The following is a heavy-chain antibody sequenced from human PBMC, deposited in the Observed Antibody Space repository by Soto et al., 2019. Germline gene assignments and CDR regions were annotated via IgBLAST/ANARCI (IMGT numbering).Heavy chain of an antibody. CDR2: ISSSSSTI. Sequence: PGGSLRLSCAASGFTFSSYSMNWVRQAPGKGLEWVSYISSSSSTIYYADSVKGRFTISRDNAKNSLYLQMNSLRDEDTAVYYCARDSNCGGDCYSAPLDYWGQGTLVTVSS. D-gene: IGHD2-21*02. CDR1: GFTFSSYS. CDR3: ARDSNCGGDCYSAPLDY. V-gene: IGHV3-48*02. J-gene: IGHJ4*02.